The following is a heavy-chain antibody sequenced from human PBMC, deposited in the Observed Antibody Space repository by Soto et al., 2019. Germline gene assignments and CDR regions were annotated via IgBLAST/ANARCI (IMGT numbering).Heavy chain of an antibody. CDR1: GFTFSSYW. V-gene: IGHV3-7*03. Sequence: GGSLRLSCAASGFTFSSYWMIWVRQAPGKGLEWVANIKQDGSEKYYVDSVKGRFTISRDNAKNSLYLQMNSLRAEDTAVYYCARVVIDYYYGMDVWGQGTTVTVSS. D-gene: IGHD3-22*01. J-gene: IGHJ6*02. CDR2: IKQDGSEK. CDR3: ARVVIDYYYGMDV.